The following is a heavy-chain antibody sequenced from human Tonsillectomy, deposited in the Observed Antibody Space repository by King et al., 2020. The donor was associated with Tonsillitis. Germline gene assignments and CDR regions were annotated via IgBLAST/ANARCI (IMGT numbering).Heavy chain of an antibody. V-gene: IGHV3-23*04. J-gene: IGHJ4*02. CDR2: ISDSGTTT. CDR1: GFTFSSSA. CDR3: VTGWGCDW. Sequence: VQLVESGGGLVQPGGSLRLSCAASGFTFSSSAMSWVRQAPGKGLEWVSGISDSGTTTYYADAVKGRFTISRDNSKNTRYLQMNSLRADDTAVYYCVTGWGCDWWGQSTLVTVSS. D-gene: IGHD7-27*01.